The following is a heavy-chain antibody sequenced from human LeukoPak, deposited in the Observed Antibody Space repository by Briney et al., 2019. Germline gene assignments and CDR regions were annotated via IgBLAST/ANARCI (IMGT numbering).Heavy chain of an antibody. Sequence: GGSLRLSCAASGFTVSSSYMSWVRQAPGKGLEWVPIIYSGGSTYYADSVKGRFTISRDNSKNTLYLQMNSLRAEDTAVYYCASHGGYYYYMDVWGKGTTVTISS. J-gene: IGHJ6*03. CDR3: ASHGGYYYYMDV. CDR1: GFTVSSSY. CDR2: IYSGGST. V-gene: IGHV3-66*04.